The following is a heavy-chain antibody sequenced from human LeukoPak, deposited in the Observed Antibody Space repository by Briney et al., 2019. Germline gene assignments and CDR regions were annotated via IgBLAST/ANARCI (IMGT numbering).Heavy chain of an antibody. CDR2: IKEDGSKK. Sequence: QPGGSLRLSCVASGFSFRNYWMSWVRQAPGKGLEWVANIKEDGSKKNHLDSVKGRFTISRDNAKNSVYLQMNSLRVEDTALYYCASRRSGWPNDAFDIWGQGTMVTVTS. CDR1: GFSFRNYW. V-gene: IGHV3-7*01. D-gene: IGHD6-19*01. CDR3: ASRRSGWPNDAFDI. J-gene: IGHJ3*02.